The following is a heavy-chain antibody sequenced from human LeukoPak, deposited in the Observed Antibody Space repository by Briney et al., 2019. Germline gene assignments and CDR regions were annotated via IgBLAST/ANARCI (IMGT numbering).Heavy chain of an antibody. CDR1: GDSISSYF. CDR3: ARDHIRRGCGTNICYPMDV. J-gene: IGHJ6*04. CDR2: VHDSGST. D-gene: IGHD2-2*01. Sequence: SETLSLTCTVSGDSISSYFWTWIRQSPGKGLEWIGYVHDSGSTNYNPSLESRVTISADTSKNQFSLKLTSVTAADTAVYYCARDHIRRGCGTNICYPMDVWGKGTAVTVSS. V-gene: IGHV4-59*01.